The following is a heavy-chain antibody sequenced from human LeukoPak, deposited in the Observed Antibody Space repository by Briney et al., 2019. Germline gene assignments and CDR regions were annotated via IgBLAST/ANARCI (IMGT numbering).Heavy chain of an antibody. Sequence: ASVEVSCKASGYTFTSYDINWVRQATGQGLEWMGWMNPNSGNTGYAQKFQGRVTITRNTSISTAYMELSSLRSGDTAVYYCARGGIVGAGFDPWGQGTLVTVSS. CDR2: MNPNSGNT. CDR1: GYTFTSYD. V-gene: IGHV1-8*03. CDR3: ARGGIVGAGFDP. D-gene: IGHD1-26*01. J-gene: IGHJ5*02.